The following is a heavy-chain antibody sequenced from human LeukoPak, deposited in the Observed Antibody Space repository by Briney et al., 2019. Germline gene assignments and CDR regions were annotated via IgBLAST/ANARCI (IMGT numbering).Heavy chain of an antibody. V-gene: IGHV3-64*01. CDR3: AKDRSGYSYGYADY. D-gene: IGHD5-18*01. Sequence: GGSLRLSRAASGFTFSSYAMHWVRQAPGKGLEYVSAISSNGGNTYYANSVKGRFTISRDNSKNTLYLQMGSLRTEDMAVYYCAKDRSGYSYGYADYWGQGTLVTVSS. J-gene: IGHJ4*02. CDR2: ISSNGGNT. CDR1: GFTFSSYA.